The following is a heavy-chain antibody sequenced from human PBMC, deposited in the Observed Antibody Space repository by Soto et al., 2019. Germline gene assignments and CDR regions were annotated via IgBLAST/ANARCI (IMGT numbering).Heavy chain of an antibody. CDR2: IYYSGST. V-gene: IGHV4-61*08. J-gene: IGHJ5*02. CDR3: ARSITMVRGVSNWFDP. CDR1: GGSISSGGYS. D-gene: IGHD3-10*01. Sequence: SETLSLTCAVSGGSISSGGYSWSWIRQPPGKGLEWIGYIYYSGSTNYNPSLKSRVTISVDTSKNQFSLKLSSVTAADTAVYYCARSITMVRGVSNWFDPWGQGTLVTVSS.